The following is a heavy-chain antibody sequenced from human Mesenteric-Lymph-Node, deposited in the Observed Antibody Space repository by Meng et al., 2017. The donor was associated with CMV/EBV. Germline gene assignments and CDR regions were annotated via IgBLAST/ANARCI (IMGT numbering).Heavy chain of an antibody. D-gene: IGHD3-9*01. CDR2: IYYSGST. Sequence: SETLSLTCTVSGGSISSYYWSWIRQPPGKGLEWIGYIYYSGSTNYNPSLKSRVTISVDTSKNQFSLKLSSVTAADTAVYYCARDYYDILTGSFWFDPWGQGTLVTVSS. CDR3: ARDYYDILTGSFWFDP. J-gene: IGHJ5*02. CDR1: GGSISSYY. V-gene: IGHV4-59*01.